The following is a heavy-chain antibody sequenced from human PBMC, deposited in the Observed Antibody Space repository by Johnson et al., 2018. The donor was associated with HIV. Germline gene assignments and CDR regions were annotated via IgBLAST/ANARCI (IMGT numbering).Heavy chain of an antibody. CDR3: ARAERGYSSSWVDAFDI. CDR2: ISYAGSNK. CDR1: GFTFSSYA. D-gene: IGHD6-13*01. Sequence: QVQLVESGGGVVQPGRSLRLSCAASGFTFSSYAMHWVRQATGKGLEWVAVISYAGSNKYYAASVKGRFPISRDNSKHTLYLQMNSLRTEDTAVYYCARAERGYSSSWVDAFDIWGQGTMVTVSS. V-gene: IGHV3-30*04. J-gene: IGHJ3*02.